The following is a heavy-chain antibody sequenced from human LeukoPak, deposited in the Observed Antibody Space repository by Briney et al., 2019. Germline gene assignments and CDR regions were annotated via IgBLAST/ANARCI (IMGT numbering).Heavy chain of an antibody. CDR1: GFTFSSYS. D-gene: IGHD4-17*01. CDR2: ISSSSSYI. V-gene: IGHV3-21*01. Sequence: GGSLRLSCAASGFTFSSYSMNWVRQAPGKGLEWVSSISSSSSYIYYADSVKGRFTISRDNAKNSLYLQMNGLRAEDTAVYYCASGGDYSYYYYGMDVWGQGTTVTVSS. CDR3: ASGGDYSYYYYGMDV. J-gene: IGHJ6*02.